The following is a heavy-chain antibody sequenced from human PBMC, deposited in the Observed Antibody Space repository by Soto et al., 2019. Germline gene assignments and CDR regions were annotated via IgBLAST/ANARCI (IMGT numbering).Heavy chain of an antibody. V-gene: IGHV1-69*01. J-gene: IGHJ6*02. CDR1: GGTLSNYA. Sequence: QVQLVQSGAEVKKPGSSVKVSCKASGGTLSNYAFTWVRQAPGQGREWMGGIIPIFNTANYEQRFQGRGTITADEATSTAYMELNSLRSEDTAVYYCARVRPTDYVGNYNNGMDVWGQGTPVTVSS. D-gene: IGHD4-17*01. CDR2: IIPIFNTA. CDR3: ARVRPTDYVGNYNNGMDV.